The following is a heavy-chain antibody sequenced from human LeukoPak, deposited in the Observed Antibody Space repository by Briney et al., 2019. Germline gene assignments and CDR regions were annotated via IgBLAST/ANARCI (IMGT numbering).Heavy chain of an antibody. CDR3: TRYNNDHFDY. Sequence: LGRSLRLSCAGSGFPFGGYGMHWFRQTPGKGLEWVAVIAYDGSRAFYADSVKGRFTISRDNSKNTMSVQMDDLRAEDTAVYYCTRYNNDHFDYWGQGTLVTVSS. D-gene: IGHD1-14*01. V-gene: IGHV3-33*01. CDR2: IAYDGSRA. J-gene: IGHJ4*02. CDR1: GFPFGGYG.